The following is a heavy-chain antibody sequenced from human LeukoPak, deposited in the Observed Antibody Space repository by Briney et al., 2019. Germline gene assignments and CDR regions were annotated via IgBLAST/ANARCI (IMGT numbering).Heavy chain of an antibody. J-gene: IGHJ5*02. D-gene: IGHD3-10*01. CDR3: ARDRADYYGSRSYGWFDP. CDR1: GFTFSSYA. CDR2: ISYDGSNK. Sequence: GGSLRLSCAASGFTFSSYAMHWVRQAPGKGLEWVAVISYDGSNKYYADSVKGRFTISRDNSKNTLYLQMNSLRAEDTAVYYCARDRADYYGSRSYGWFDPWGQGTLVTVSS. V-gene: IGHV3-30-3*01.